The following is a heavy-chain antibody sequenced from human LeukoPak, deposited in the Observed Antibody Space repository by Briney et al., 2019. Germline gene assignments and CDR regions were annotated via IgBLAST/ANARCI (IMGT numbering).Heavy chain of an antibody. V-gene: IGHV1-18*01. Sequence: ASVEVSCKASGYTFTSYGISWVRQAPGQGLEWMGWISAYNGNTNYAQKLQGRVTMTTDTSTSTAYMELRSLRSDDTAVYYCARVSPPWYCSGGSCSNYFDYWGQGTLVTVSS. CDR3: ARVSPPWYCSGGSCSNYFDY. CDR1: GYTFTSYG. J-gene: IGHJ4*02. D-gene: IGHD2-15*01. CDR2: ISAYNGNT.